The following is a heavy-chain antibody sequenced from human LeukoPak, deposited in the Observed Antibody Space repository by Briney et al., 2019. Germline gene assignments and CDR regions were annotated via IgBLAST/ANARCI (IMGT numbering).Heavy chain of an antibody. Sequence: AGGSLRLSCAASGFTFSSYAMHWVRQAPGKGLEWVAVISYDGSNKYYADSVKGRFTISRDNSKNTLYLQMNSLRAEDTAVYYCAREPKYTVEFDYWGQGTLVTVSS. J-gene: IGHJ4*02. CDR2: ISYDGSNK. CDR3: AREPKYTVEFDY. CDR1: GFTFSSYA. V-gene: IGHV3-30*01. D-gene: IGHD2-15*01.